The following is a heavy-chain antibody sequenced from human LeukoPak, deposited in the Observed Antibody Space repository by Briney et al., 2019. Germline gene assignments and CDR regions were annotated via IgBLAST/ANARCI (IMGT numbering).Heavy chain of an antibody. J-gene: IGHJ6*03. CDR3: ARERGLRLEKHYYYYYMDV. CDR1: GFTFSSHE. CDR2: ISSSGSSI. D-gene: IGHD3-16*01. V-gene: IGHV3-48*03. Sequence: PGGSLRLSCAASGFTFSSHEMNWVRQAPGKGLEWVSFISSSGSSIYYADAVKGRFSISRDNAKNSLFLQMNSLRAEDTAVYYCARERGLRLEKHYYYYYMDVWGKGTTVTVSS.